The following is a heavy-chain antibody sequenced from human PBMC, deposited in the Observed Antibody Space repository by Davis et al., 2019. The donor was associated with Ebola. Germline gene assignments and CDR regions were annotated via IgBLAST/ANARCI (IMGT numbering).Heavy chain of an antibody. V-gene: IGHV3-30*18. D-gene: IGHD3-10*01. CDR1: GFAFSTYG. CDR3: AKAVATMGYYIDY. Sequence: SLKISCAASGFAFSTYGMHWVRQAPGKGLEWVAIISNDGSNMKYADSVKGRFTISRDNSKNTLFLQMSSLRPEDAAVYYCAKAVATMGYYIDYWGQGTLVTVSS. CDR2: ISNDGSNM. J-gene: IGHJ4*02.